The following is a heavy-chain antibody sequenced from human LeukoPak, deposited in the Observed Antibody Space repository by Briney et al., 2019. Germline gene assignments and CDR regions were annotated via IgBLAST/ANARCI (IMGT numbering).Heavy chain of an antibody. CDR1: GGSISSSSYY. CDR3: ADDYGDYGGAFDI. D-gene: IGHD4-17*01. J-gene: IGHJ3*02. CDR2: IYYSGST. Sequence: PSETLSLTCTVSGGSISSSSYYWGWIRQPPGKGLEWIGSIYYSGSTYYNPSLKSRVTISVDTSKNQSSLKLSSVTAADTAVYYCADDYGDYGGAFDIWGQGTMVTVSS. V-gene: IGHV4-39*01.